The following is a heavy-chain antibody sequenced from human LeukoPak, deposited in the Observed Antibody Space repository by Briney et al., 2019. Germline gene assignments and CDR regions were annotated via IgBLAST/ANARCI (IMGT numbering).Heavy chain of an antibody. V-gene: IGHV1-46*01. J-gene: IGHJ4*02. CDR3: ARDRLERYSYGSFDY. CDR2: INPSGGST. D-gene: IGHD5-18*01. Sequence: ASVKVSCKASGYTFTSYDINWVRQATGQGLEWMGIINPSGGSTSYAQKFQGRVTMTRDTSTSTVYMELSSLRSEDTAVYYCARDRLERYSYGSFDYWGQGTLVTVSS. CDR1: GYTFTSYD.